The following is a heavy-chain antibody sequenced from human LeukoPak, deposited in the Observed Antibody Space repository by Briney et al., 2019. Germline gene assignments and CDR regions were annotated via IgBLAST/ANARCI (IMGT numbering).Heavy chain of an antibody. CDR3: ARDYRLTQIQY. V-gene: IGHV4-39*07. CDR1: GGSIGSSSYY. Sequence: SETLSLTCTASGGSIGSSSYYWAWIRQPPGKGLEWIGSIYYTGSTYYNPSLKSRVTISVDTSKNQFSLRLSSVTAADTAVYYCARDYRLTQIQYWGQGTLVTVSS. D-gene: IGHD1-26*01. J-gene: IGHJ1*01. CDR2: IYYTGST.